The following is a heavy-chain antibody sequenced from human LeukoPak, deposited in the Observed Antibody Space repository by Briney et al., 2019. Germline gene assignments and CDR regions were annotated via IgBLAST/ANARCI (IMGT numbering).Heavy chain of an antibody. CDR1: GFTFSGSA. V-gene: IGHV3-43*01. CDR3: AEDFHSGWYPHYYMDV. Sequence: GESLTLSCAASGFTFSGSAMHWVRQAPGKGLEGVSLISWDGGSTYYADSVKGRFTISRDNSKNSLYLQMNSLRTEDTALYYCAEDFHSGWYPHYYMDVWGKGTTVTVSS. CDR2: ISWDGGST. D-gene: IGHD6-19*01. J-gene: IGHJ6*03.